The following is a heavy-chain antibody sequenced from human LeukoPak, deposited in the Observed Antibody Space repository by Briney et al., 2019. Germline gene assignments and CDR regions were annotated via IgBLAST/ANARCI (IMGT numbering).Heavy chain of an antibody. CDR1: GYSFTSYW. CDR3: ARQREPTGTTGLSCPFDI. D-gene: IGHD1-1*01. CDR2: IYPGDSDT. V-gene: IGHV5-51*01. J-gene: IGHJ3*02. Sequence: GESLKISCKSSGYSFTSYWIGWVRQMPGKGLEWMAIIYPGDSDTRYSPYFQGQVTISADKSITTAYLQWSSLKAADTAMYYCARQREPTGTTGLSCPFDIWGQGTMVTVSS.